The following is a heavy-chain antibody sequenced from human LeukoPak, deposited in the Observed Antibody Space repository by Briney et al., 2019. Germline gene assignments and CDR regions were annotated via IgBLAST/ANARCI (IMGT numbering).Heavy chain of an antibody. Sequence: GGTLRLSCAASGFTFSSYGMSWVRQAPGKGLEWVSAISRSGGTTYYADSVKGRFTISRDNAKNSLYLQMNSLRPEDTALYYCSTDPRLLIYWGHGTLVTVSS. CDR2: ISRSGGTT. D-gene: IGHD2-8*01. CDR3: STDPRLLIY. CDR1: GFTFSSYG. V-gene: IGHV3-23*01. J-gene: IGHJ4*01.